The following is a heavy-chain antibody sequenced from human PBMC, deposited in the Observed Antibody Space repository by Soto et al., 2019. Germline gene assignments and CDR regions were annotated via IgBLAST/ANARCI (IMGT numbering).Heavy chain of an antibody. CDR2: IYHSGST. V-gene: IGHV4-4*02. Sequence: PSETLSLTCAVSGGSISSSNWWSWVRQPPGKGLEWIGEIYHSGSTNYNPSLKSRVTISVDKSKNQFSLKLSSVTAADTAVYYCARGPPGEEHGWFDPWGQGTLVTVSS. D-gene: IGHD3-10*01. CDR1: GGSISSSNW. CDR3: ARGPPGEEHGWFDP. J-gene: IGHJ5*02.